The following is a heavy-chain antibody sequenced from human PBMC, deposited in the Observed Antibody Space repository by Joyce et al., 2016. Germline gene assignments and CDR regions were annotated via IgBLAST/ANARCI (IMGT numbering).Heavy chain of an antibody. CDR1: NGSISNHY. Sequence: QVHLQESGPGLVKPSETLSLTCTVSNGSISNHYWRWIRQPAGKGLEWIGRIHTSKTTSYNPSLKGRVTMSVDTSKNQFSLRLTSVTAADTAVYYCARGLAPAVTLFDYWGQGTLVTVSS. CDR3: ARGLAPAVTLFDY. J-gene: IGHJ4*02. V-gene: IGHV4-4*07. D-gene: IGHD4-17*01. CDR2: IHTSKTT.